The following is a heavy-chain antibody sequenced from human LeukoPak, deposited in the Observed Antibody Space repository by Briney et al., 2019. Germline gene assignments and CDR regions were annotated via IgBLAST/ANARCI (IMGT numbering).Heavy chain of an antibody. CDR3: AKGSLGSWYYFDY. CDR2: FSRSGPDT. Sequence: GGSLRLSCAVSGFTFGSSAMSWVRQAPGKGPEWVSTFSRSGPDTYYADSVKGRFTIFRDNSKNTLYLQMNSLRAEDTAVYYCAKGSLGSWYYFDYWGQGTLATVSS. CDR1: GFTFGSSA. D-gene: IGHD6-13*01. J-gene: IGHJ4*02. V-gene: IGHV3-23*01.